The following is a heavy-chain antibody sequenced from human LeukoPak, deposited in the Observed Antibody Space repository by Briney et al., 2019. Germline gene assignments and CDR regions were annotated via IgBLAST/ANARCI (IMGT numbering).Heavy chain of an antibody. CDR3: ARDFTSSAMIVVVIPYFDY. J-gene: IGHJ4*02. Sequence: ASVKVSFKASGYTFTGYYMHWVRQAPGQGLEWMRWMNPNSGGTNYAQKFQGRVTMTRDTSISTAYMELSRLRSDDTAVYYCARDFTSSAMIVVVIPYFDYWGQGTLVTVSS. CDR2: MNPNSGGT. D-gene: IGHD3-22*01. CDR1: GYTFTGYY. V-gene: IGHV1-2*02.